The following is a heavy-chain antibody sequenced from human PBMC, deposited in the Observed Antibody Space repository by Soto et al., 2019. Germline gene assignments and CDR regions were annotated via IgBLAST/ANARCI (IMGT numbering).Heavy chain of an antibody. D-gene: IGHD2-2*01. CDR3: AKDWSGYQLLRYYYYGMDV. CDR1: GFTFSSYG. J-gene: IGHJ6*02. Sequence: GGSLRLSCAASGFTFSSYGMHWVRQAPGKGLEWVAVISYDGSNKYYADSVKGRFTISRDNSKNTLYLQMNSLRAEDTAVYYCAKDWSGYQLLRYYYYGMDVWGQGTTVTVSS. V-gene: IGHV3-30*18. CDR2: ISYDGSNK.